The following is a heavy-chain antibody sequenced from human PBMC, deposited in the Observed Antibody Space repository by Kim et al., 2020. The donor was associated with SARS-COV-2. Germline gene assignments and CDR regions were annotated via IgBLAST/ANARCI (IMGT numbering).Heavy chain of an antibody. J-gene: IGHJ4*02. V-gene: IGHV3-15*01. CDR1: GFIFSNAW. CDR2: IKSKTDAGTT. Sequence: GGSLRLSCAASGFIFSNAWMSWVRQAPGKGLDWVGRIKSKTDAGTTDYAAPVKGRFTISRDDSKNTLYLQMDSLNTEDTAGYYCTTGPRYDTSGYFDSWGQGTLVTVSA. D-gene: IGHD3-22*01. CDR3: TTGPRYDTSGYFDS.